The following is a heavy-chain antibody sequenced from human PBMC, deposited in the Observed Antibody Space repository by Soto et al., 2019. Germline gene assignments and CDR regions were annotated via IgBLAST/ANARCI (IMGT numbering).Heavy chain of an antibody. J-gene: IGHJ4*02. CDR3: ARLMGTSFDL. Sequence: SLRLSCVASGFTFSDHYMDWVRQAPVKGLDWVGRARNKVNGYTIAYAASVQGRVTISRDDSKNSLYLQMNSLKTEDTAVYFCARLMGTSFDLWGQGTLVIVS. V-gene: IGHV3-72*01. CDR2: ARNKVNGYTI. CDR1: GFTFSDHY. D-gene: IGHD2-8*01.